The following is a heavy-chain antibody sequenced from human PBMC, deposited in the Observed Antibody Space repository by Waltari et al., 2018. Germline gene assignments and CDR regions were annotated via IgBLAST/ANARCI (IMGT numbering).Heavy chain of an antibody. D-gene: IGHD6-19*01. CDR2: INPNRGGT. V-gene: IGHV1-2*02. Sequence: QVQLVQSGAEVKKPGASVKVSCKASGYTFTGYYMHWVRQAPGQGLEWMGGINPNRGGTSYAQKFQGRVTMTRDTSISTAYMELSRLRSDDTAVYYCATSSSGWYVIFQHWGQGTLVTVSS. J-gene: IGHJ1*01. CDR1: GYTFTGYY. CDR3: ATSSSGWYVIFQH.